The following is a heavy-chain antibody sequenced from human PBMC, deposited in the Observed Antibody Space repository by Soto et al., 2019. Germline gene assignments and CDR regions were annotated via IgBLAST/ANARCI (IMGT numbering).Heavy chain of an antibody. J-gene: IGHJ6*02. CDR3: AIVFSEGPQEAPYYYYGMDF. CDR2: ISAYNGNT. V-gene: IGHV1-18*01. Sequence: ASVQVSCKASGYTFTSYGVSWVRQAPGQGLEWMGWISAYNGNTNYAQKLQGRVTMTTDTSTSTAYMELRSLRSDDTAVYYCAIVFSEGPQEAPYYYYGMDFWGQGTTVTVSS. D-gene: IGHD3-3*01. CDR1: GYTFTSYG.